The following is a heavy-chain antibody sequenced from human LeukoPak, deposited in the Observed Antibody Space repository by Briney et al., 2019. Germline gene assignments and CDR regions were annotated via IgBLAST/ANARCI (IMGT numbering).Heavy chain of an antibody. CDR1: GASISRYY. V-gene: IGHV4-59*12. J-gene: IGHJ4*02. Sequence: SETLSLTCSVSGASISRYYWSWIRQPPGKGLEWIGYFHHSGNTNYSPSLSSRITMSVDTSKNQFPLRLNSVTAADTAIYYCARRAAALDSWGQGTLVTVSS. CDR3: ARRAAALDS. D-gene: IGHD6-13*01. CDR2: FHHSGNT.